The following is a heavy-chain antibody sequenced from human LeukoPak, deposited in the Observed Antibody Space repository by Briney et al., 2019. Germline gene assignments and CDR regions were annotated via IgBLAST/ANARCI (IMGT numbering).Heavy chain of an antibody. V-gene: IGHV3-23*01. Sequence: PGGSLRLSCAASGFTFSSYAMSWVRQAPGKGLEWVSAIRGSGGSTYYADSVKGRFTISRDNSKNTLYLQMNSLRAEDTAVYYCAKDLRSSQVIDYWGQGTLVTVSS. J-gene: IGHJ4*02. CDR3: AKDLRSSQVIDY. CDR1: GFTFSSYA. CDR2: IRGSGGST. D-gene: IGHD6-13*01.